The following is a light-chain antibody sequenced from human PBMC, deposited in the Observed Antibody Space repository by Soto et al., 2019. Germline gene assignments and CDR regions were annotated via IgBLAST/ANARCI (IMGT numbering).Light chain of an antibody. CDR3: ASYVGSTNLI. CDR2: EVT. J-gene: IGLJ2*01. V-gene: IGLV2-8*01. Sequence: QSALTQPPSASGSPGQSVIISCTGTTSDYVSWYQKNPGKAPKLIIYEVTHRPSGVPGRFSGSKSGNTASLTVSGLQPDDDADYYCASYVGSTNLIFGGGTKLTVL. CDR1: TSDY.